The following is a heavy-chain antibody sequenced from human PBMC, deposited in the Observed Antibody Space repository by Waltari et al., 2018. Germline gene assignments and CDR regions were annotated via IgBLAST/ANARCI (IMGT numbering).Heavy chain of an antibody. CDR2: SNPNSGGT. CDR1: ASTFTGYY. J-gene: IGHJ3*02. CDR3: ARRLDAFDI. V-gene: IGHV1-2*02. D-gene: IGHD6-25*01. Sequence: QVQLVQPGAAGKKPGASGKSPCKASASTFTGYYSHWVRQAPGQGLGWMGGSNPNSGGTNYAQKFQGRVTMTRDTSISTAYMELSRLRADDTAVYYCARRLDAFDIWGQGTMVTVSS.